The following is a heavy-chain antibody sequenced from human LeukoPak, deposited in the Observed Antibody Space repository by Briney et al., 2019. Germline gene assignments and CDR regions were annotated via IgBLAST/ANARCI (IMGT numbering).Heavy chain of an antibody. Sequence: ASVKVSCKASGYTFTGYYMHWVRQAPGQGLEWMGWINPNSGGTNYAQKFQGRVTMTRDTSISTAYMELSRLRSDDTAVYYCAIRAYCSGGSCYSGYHYYYGMDVWGRGTTVTVSS. CDR3: AIRAYCSGGSCYSGYHYYYGMDV. CDR1: GYTFTGYY. CDR2: INPNSGGT. D-gene: IGHD2-15*01. J-gene: IGHJ6*02. V-gene: IGHV1-2*02.